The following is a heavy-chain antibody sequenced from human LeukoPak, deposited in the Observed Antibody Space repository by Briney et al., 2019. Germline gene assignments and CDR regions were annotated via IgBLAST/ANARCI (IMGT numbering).Heavy chain of an antibody. CDR1: GFTVSSNY. Sequence: PGGSLRLSCAASGFTVSSNYMSWVRQAPGKGLEWVSLIYSGGSTYYADSVKGRFTISRDNSKNTLYLQMNSLRAEDTAVYYCARDSSDNWNLDAFDIWGQGTMVTVSS. CDR3: ARDSSDNWNLDAFDI. D-gene: IGHD1-20*01. V-gene: IGHV3-66*01. J-gene: IGHJ3*02. CDR2: IYSGGST.